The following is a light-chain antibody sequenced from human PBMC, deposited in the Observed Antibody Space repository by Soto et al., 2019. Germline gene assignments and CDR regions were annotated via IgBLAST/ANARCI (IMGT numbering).Light chain of an antibody. J-gene: IGKJ1*01. CDR3: QQYGSSPWT. CDR2: GAS. CDR1: QSVSGN. Sequence: EIEMTQSPATLSLAPWERVTLSCRASQSVSGNLAWYQQTPGQAPRLLIYGASTRATGIPARFSGSGSGTDFTLTISRLEPEDFAVYYCQQYGSSPWTFGQGTKVDIK. V-gene: IGKV3-20*01.